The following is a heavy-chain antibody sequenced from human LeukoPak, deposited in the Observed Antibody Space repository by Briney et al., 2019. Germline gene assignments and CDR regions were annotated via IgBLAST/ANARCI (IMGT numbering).Heavy chain of an antibody. V-gene: IGHV3-23*01. Sequence: GGSLRLSCEASGFAFANQGMIWVRQVQGKGLDWVSAIGGSGATTYYADSVKGRFTISRDNSKNTLYLQMNSLRAKDTAVYYCARDWYYYDSSGYSESYWGQGTLVTVSS. J-gene: IGHJ4*02. D-gene: IGHD3-22*01. CDR2: IGGSGATT. CDR3: ARDWYYYDSSGYSESY. CDR1: GFAFANQG.